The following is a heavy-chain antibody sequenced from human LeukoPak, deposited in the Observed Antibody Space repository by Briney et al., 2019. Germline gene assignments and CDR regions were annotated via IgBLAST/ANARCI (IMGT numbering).Heavy chain of an antibody. V-gene: IGHV4-59*01. D-gene: IGHD4-23*01. CDR2: IYYSGST. CDR1: GGSISSYY. Sequence: SETLSLTCTVSGGSISSYYWSWIRQPPGKGLEWIGYIYYSGSTNYNPSLKSRVTISVDTSKNQFSLKLSSVTAADTAVYYCAREGDDYGGNSVSAFDYWGQGTLVTVPS. CDR3: AREGDDYGGNSVSAFDY. J-gene: IGHJ4*02.